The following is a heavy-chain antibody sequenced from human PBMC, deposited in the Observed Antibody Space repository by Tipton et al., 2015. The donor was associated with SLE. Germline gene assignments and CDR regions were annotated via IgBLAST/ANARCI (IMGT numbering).Heavy chain of an antibody. D-gene: IGHD7-27*01. J-gene: IGHJ3*02. CDR3: TREWGPWGWADAFDI. V-gene: IGHV3-49*03. CDR1: GGSFSGYY. CDR2: IRSKAYGGTT. Sequence: LSLTCAVYGGSFSGYYWSWIRQPPGKGLGWVGFIRSKAYGGTTEYAASVKGRFTISRDDSKSIAYLQMNSLKTEDTAVYYCTREWGPWGWADAFDIWGQGTMVTVSS.